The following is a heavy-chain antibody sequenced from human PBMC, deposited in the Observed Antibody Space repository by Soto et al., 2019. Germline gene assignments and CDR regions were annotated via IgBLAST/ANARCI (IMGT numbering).Heavy chain of an antibody. Sequence: QVQLVQSGAEVKKPGSSVKVSCKASGGTFSSYAISWVRQAPGQGLEWMGGIIPIFGTANYAQKFQGRVTITADQSTSTAYMELSSLSYEDTAVYYCASRKSSGWVSANGFYPWGQGNLVTVSS. J-gene: IGHJ5*02. V-gene: IGHV1-69*12. D-gene: IGHD6-19*01. CDR1: GGTFSSYA. CDR2: IIPIFGTA. CDR3: ASRKSSGWVSANGFYP.